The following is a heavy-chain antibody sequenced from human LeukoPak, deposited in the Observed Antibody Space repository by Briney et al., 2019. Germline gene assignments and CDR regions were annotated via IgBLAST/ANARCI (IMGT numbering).Heavy chain of an antibody. CDR2: ISAYNGNT. CDR1: GYTFTSYD. V-gene: IGHV1-18*01. J-gene: IGHJ3*02. D-gene: IGHD5-12*01. Sequence: ASVKVSCKASGYTFTSYDINWVRQATGQGLEWMGWISAYNGNTNYAQKLQGRVTMTTDTSTSTAYMELRSLRSDDTAVYYCARERYSGYDDAFDIWGQGTMVTVSS. CDR3: ARERYSGYDDAFDI.